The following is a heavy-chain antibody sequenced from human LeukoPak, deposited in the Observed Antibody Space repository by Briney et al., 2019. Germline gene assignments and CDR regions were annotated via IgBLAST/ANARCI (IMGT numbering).Heavy chain of an antibody. V-gene: IGHV4-39*01. J-gene: IGHJ5*02. D-gene: IGHD6-19*01. CDR2: IYYSGST. CDR3: ARHSTSGWNWFDP. Sequence: SETLSLTCTVSGGSISSSYYYWGWIRQPPGKGLEWIGSIYYSGSTYYNPSLKSRVTISVDTSKNQFSLKLSSVTAADTAVYYCARHSTSGWNWFDPWGQGILVTVSS. CDR1: GGSISSSYYY.